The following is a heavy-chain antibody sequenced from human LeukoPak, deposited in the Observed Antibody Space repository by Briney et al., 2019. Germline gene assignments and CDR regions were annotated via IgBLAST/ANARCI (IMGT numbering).Heavy chain of an antibody. V-gene: IGHV3-30-3*01. CDR3: AKVGYYGSGSYRRAPMDV. D-gene: IGHD3-10*01. J-gene: IGHJ6*02. CDR2: ISYDGSNK. CDR1: GFTFSSYA. Sequence: GGSLRLSCAASGFTFSSYAMHWVRQAPGKGLEWVAVISYDGSNKYYADSVKGRFTISRDNPKNTLYLQMNSLRAEDTAVYYCAKVGYYGSGSYRRAPMDVWGQGTTVTVSS.